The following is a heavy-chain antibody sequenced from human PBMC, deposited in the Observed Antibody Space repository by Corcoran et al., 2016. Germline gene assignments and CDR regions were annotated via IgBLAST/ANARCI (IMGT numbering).Heavy chain of an antibody. J-gene: IGHJ6*02. Sequence: QVQLVQSGAEVKKPGSSVKVSCKASGGTFSSYAISWVRQAPGQGLEWMGGIIPIFGTANYAQKFQGRVTITADESTSTAYMDLSSLRSEDTAVYYCATTTTGGHGDYWYYYYGMYVWGQWTTVTVSS. V-gene: IGHV1-69*01. CDR2: IIPIFGTA. CDR3: ATTTTGGHGDYWYYYYGMYV. D-gene: IGHD4-17*01. CDR1: GGTFSSYA.